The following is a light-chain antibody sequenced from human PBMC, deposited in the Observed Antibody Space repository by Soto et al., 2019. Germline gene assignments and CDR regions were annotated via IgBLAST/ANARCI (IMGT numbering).Light chain of an antibody. V-gene: IGKV3-15*01. CDR2: GAS. Sequence: ERVMTQSPATLSVSPGERVTLSCRASQSVSNNLAWYQQKPGQAPRLLIYGASTRATGIPARFSGSGSGTEFTLTITSLQSEDFAVYYCQQYNNWPRTSGQGTKVDIK. J-gene: IGKJ1*01. CDR1: QSVSNN. CDR3: QQYNNWPRT.